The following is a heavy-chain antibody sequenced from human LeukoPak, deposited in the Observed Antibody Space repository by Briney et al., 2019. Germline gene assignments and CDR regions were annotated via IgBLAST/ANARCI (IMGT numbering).Heavy chain of an antibody. CDR2: INHSGST. Sequence: PSETLSLTCAVYGGSFSGYYWSWIRQPPGKGLEWIGEINHSGSTNHNPSLKSRVTISVDTSKNQFSLKLSSVTAADTAVYYCARGRSQWLRNFDYWGQGTLVTVSS. CDR3: ARGRSQWLRNFDY. J-gene: IGHJ4*02. D-gene: IGHD5-12*01. V-gene: IGHV4-34*01. CDR1: GGSFSGYY.